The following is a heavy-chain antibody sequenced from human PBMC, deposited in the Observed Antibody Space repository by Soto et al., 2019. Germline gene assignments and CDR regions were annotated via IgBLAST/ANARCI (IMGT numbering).Heavy chain of an antibody. Sequence: SLRLSCAASGFTFSSYAMHWVRQAPGKGLEWVAVISYDGSNKYYADSVKGRFTISRDNSKNTLYLQMNSLRAEDTAVYYCAHEYSSSSDYWGQGTLVTVSS. CDR1: GFTFSSYA. J-gene: IGHJ4*02. CDR3: AHEYSSSSDY. V-gene: IGHV3-30-3*01. D-gene: IGHD6-6*01. CDR2: ISYDGSNK.